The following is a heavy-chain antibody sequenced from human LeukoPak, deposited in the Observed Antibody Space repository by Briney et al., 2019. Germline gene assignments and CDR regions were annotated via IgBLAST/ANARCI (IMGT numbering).Heavy chain of an antibody. V-gene: IGHV3-74*01. CDR1: ALPFSRYW. CDR2: INSDGHST. J-gene: IGHJ6*03. D-gene: IGHD5/OR15-5a*01. Sequence: PGGSLRPSRAASALPFSRYWMHWVRHAPGKGLVWVSHINSDGHSTTYAASVKGRFTISRDNAKNTLYLQMDSLRAEDTAVCYCACHRTYDHYYVDVWGKGTTVSVSS. CDR3: ACHRTYDHYYVDV.